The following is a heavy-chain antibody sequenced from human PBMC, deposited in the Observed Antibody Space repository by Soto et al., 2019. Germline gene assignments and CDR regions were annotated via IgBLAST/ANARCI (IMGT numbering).Heavy chain of an antibody. D-gene: IGHD6-6*01. V-gene: IGHV3-74*01. J-gene: IGHJ6*02. CDR3: TRSGSSPYYYGMDV. Sequence: PGGSPRLSCAASGFTLSSHWMHWVPQAPGKGLVWVSRINSDGSNTNYADSVKGRFTISRDNAKNTLYLQMNSLRAEDTAVYYCTRSGSSPYYYGMDVWGQGTSVTVSS. CDR2: INSDGSNT. CDR1: GFTLSSHW.